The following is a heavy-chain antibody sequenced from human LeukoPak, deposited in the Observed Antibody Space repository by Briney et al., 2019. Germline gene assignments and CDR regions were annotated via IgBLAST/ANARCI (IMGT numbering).Heavy chain of an antibody. CDR3: AREILGGFNPGAC. D-gene: IGHD1-14*01. CDR2: IHRSGSP. Sequence: SETLSLTCTVSLDSTTSNFWSWVRQPPGKGLEWIGEIHRSGSPNYNPSLQSRVTVSIDRSRNQIVLELSSVTAADTAVYYCAREILGGFNPGACWGQGTLVTVSS. J-gene: IGHJ4*02. CDR1: LDSTTSNF. V-gene: IGHV4-4*02.